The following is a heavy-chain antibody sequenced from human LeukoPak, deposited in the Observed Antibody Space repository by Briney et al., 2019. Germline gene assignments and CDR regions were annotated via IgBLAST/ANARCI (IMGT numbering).Heavy chain of an antibody. V-gene: IGHV4-30-2*01. CDR2: IYHSGST. J-gene: IGHJ2*01. D-gene: IGHD3-16*01. Sequence: SQTLSLTCAVSGGSISSGGYSWSWIRQPPGKGLEWIGYIYHSGSTYYNPSLKSRVTISVDRSKNQFSLKLSSVTAADTAVYYFTWGYLLTPPPHKGWSSINKGEDKTLLPGSWGLG. CDR1: GGSISSGGYS. CDR3: TWGYLLTPPPHKGWSSINKGEDKTLLPGS.